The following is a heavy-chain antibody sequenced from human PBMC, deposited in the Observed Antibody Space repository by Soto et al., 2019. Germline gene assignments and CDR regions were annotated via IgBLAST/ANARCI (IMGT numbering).Heavy chain of an antibody. Sequence: ASGKVSCKASGYTFTSYGISWVRQAPGQGLEXMGXXRXXNXXXXXAXXLQGRVTMTPDTSTSTAYMELRSLRSDETAVYYCARVKYSSASWFDPWGQGTLVTVSS. CDR1: GYTFTSYG. V-gene: IGHV1-18*04. CDR3: ARVKYSSASWFDP. J-gene: IGHJ5*02. CDR2: XRXXNXXX. D-gene: IGHD6-25*01.